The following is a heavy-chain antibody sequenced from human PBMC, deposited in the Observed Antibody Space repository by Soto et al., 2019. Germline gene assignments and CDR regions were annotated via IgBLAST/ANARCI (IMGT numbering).Heavy chain of an antibody. Sequence: QVQLVESGGGVVQPGRSLRLSCAASGLIFSNYAMHWVRQAPGKGLEWVAVISYDGSSIYHAGSVKGRFTISRDNFKDTLYLQMNSLRGEDTAVYFCARGGEVATNWYFDLWGRGTLVTVSP. J-gene: IGHJ2*01. V-gene: IGHV3-30-3*01. CDR1: GLIFSNYA. CDR3: ARGGEVATNWYFDL. CDR2: ISYDGSSI. D-gene: IGHD5-12*01.